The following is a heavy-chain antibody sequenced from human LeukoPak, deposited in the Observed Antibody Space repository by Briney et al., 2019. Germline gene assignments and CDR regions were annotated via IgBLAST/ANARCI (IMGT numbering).Heavy chain of an antibody. D-gene: IGHD1-26*01. CDR1: GYTFTSYY. CDR2: INPSGGST. V-gene: IGHV1-46*01. J-gene: IGHJ6*04. CDR3: ARIVYSYGMDV. Sequence: ASVKVSCKASGYTFTSYYMYWVRQAPGQGLEWMGIINPSGGSTSYAQKFQGRVTMTRDTSTSTVYMELRSLRSEDTAVYYCARIVYSYGMDVWGKGTTVTVSS.